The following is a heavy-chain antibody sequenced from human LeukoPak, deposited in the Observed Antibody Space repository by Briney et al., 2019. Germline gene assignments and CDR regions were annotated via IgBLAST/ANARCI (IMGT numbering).Heavy chain of an antibody. J-gene: IGHJ5*02. CDR2: ISYDGSNK. CDR3: AQDWRLIQFNH. V-gene: IGHV3-30*04. D-gene: IGHD5-24*01. CDR1: GFTFSSYA. Sequence: GALRLSCAASGFTFSSYAMHWVRQAPGKGLEWVAVISYDGSNKYYADSVKGRFTISRDNSKNTMFLQMNSLRADDTAVYYCAQDWRLIQFNHWGQGTLVTVSS.